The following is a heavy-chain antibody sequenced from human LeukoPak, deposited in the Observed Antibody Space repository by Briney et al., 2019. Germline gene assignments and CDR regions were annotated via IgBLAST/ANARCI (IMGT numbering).Heavy chain of an antibody. CDR3: ARGGYYYGSGSQNWFDP. D-gene: IGHD3-10*01. Sequence: GGSLRLSCAASGFTFSSYAMHWVRQAPGKGLEWVAVISYDGSNKYYADSVKGRFTISRDNSKNTLYLQMNSLRAEDTAVYYCARGGYYYGSGSQNWFDPWGQGTLVTVSS. CDR2: ISYDGSNK. J-gene: IGHJ5*02. CDR1: GFTFSSYA. V-gene: IGHV3-30-3*01.